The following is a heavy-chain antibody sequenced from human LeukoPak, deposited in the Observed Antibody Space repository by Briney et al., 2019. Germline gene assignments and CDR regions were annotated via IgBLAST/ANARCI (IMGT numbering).Heavy chain of an antibody. CDR2: INHSGST. CDR3: AKVSDRDSSGYYWGFEY. CDR1: GGSFSGHY. D-gene: IGHD3-22*01. V-gene: IGHV4-34*01. J-gene: IGHJ4*02. Sequence: SETLSLTCAVYGGSFSGHYWNWIRQPPGKGLEWIGEINHSGSTNYNPSLKSRVTISVDTSNNQFSLKLSSVTAADTAVYYCAKVSDRDSSGYYWGFEYWGQGTLVTVSS.